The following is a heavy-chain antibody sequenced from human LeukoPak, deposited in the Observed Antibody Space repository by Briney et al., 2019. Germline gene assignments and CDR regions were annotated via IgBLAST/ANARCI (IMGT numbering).Heavy chain of an antibody. CDR2: IYYSGST. CDR3: ARMGWELNNWFDP. CDR1: GGSISSSSYY. J-gene: IGHJ5*02. Sequence: SETLSLTCTVSGGSISSSSYYWGWIRQPPGKGLEWIGYIYYSGSTNYNPSLKSRVTISVDTSKNQFSLKLSSVTAADTAVYYCARMGWELNNWFDPWGQGTLVTVSS. V-gene: IGHV4-61*05. D-gene: IGHD1-26*01.